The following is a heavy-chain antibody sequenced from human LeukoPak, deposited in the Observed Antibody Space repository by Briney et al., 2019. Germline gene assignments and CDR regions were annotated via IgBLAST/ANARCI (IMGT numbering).Heavy chain of an antibody. D-gene: IGHD2-15*01. Sequence: ASVKVSCKASGYTFTGYYMHWVRQAPGQGLEWMGWINPNSGGTNYAQKFQGRVTMTRDTSISTAYMELSRLRSDDTAVYYCARDLRYCSGGSCYPTAYYFDYWGQGTLVTVPS. J-gene: IGHJ4*02. CDR1: GYTFTGYY. CDR2: INPNSGGT. CDR3: ARDLRYCSGGSCYPTAYYFDY. V-gene: IGHV1-2*02.